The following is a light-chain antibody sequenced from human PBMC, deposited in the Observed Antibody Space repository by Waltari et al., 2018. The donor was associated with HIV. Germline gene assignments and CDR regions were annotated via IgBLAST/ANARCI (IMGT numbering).Light chain of an antibody. CDR1: QNIGKT. V-gene: IGKV1-12*01. J-gene: IGKJ4*01. CDR3: QQAKMFPHT. CDR2: EAS. Sequence: DIQMTQSPSSVSVAVGGAVYINCRASQNIGKTLAWYPLKSTRAPRLLIYEASRLDDGVPARFSGSGSKSNFSLDITNLQPEDYGIYVCQQAKMFPHTFAGGTRVE.